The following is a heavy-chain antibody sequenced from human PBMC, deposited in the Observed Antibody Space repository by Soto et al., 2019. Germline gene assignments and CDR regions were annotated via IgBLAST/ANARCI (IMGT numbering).Heavy chain of an antibody. CDR1: GYTFTSYA. V-gene: IGHV1-3*05. J-gene: IGHJ6*02. Sequence: QVQLVQSGAEEKKPGASVKVSCKASGYTFTSYAMHWVRQAPGQRLEWMGWINAGNGNTKYSQKFQGRVTNTRDTSASTAYMELSSLRSEDTAVYYCASAYCGGDCSNYYYGMDVWGQGTTVTVSS. CDR2: INAGNGNT. D-gene: IGHD2-21*02. CDR3: ASAYCGGDCSNYYYGMDV.